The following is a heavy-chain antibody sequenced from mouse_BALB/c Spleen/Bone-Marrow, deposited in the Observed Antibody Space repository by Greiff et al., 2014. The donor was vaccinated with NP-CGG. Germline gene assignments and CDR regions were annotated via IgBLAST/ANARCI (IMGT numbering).Heavy chain of an antibody. D-gene: IGHD3-1*01. V-gene: IGHV5-12-2*01. CDR2: ISNGGGST. Sequence: DVQLAESGGGLVQPGGSLKLSCAASGFTFSSYTMSWVRQTPEKRLEWVAYISNGGGSTYYPDTVKGRFTISRDNAKNTLYLQMSSLKSEDTAMYYCARHVGNPYAMDYWGQGTSVTVSS. CDR1: GFTFSSYT. J-gene: IGHJ4*01. CDR3: ARHVGNPYAMDY.